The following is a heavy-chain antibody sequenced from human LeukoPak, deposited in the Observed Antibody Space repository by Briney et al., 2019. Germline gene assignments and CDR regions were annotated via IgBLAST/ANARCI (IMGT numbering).Heavy chain of an antibody. D-gene: IGHD6-19*01. V-gene: IGHV3-23*01. CDR3: AKDLGRGWFVY. Sequence: PGGSLRLSCAASGFTFSSYAMSWVRQAPGKWLEWVSAISGRGGSTYYEDSVKGRFSLARLHSKNTLCLQMNSLRAEDTAVYYCAKDLGRGWFVYWGQGTLVTVSS. J-gene: IGHJ4*02. CDR1: GFTFSSYA. CDR2: ISGRGGST.